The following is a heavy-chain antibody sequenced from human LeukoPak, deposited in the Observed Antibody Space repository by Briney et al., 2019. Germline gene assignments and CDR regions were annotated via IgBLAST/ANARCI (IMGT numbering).Heavy chain of an antibody. Sequence: PSETLSLTCTVSGCSISRYYWSWIRQPAGKGLDWVGYIYYSGSTNYNPSLKSRVNISVDTSKNQYSLKLSAVTAADTAVYYCARQNCSSTSCYRYFDLWGRGTMVTVSS. CDR2: IYYSGST. D-gene: IGHD2-2*01. J-gene: IGHJ2*01. CDR1: GCSISRYY. V-gene: IGHV4-59*08. CDR3: ARQNCSSTSCYRYFDL.